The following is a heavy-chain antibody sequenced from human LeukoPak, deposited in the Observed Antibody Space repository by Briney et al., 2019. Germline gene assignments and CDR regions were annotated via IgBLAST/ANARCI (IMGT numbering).Heavy chain of an antibody. D-gene: IGHD6-19*01. J-gene: IGHJ4*02. CDR2: ISYDGSNK. CDR1: GFTFSSYA. Sequence: QTGGSLRLSCAASGFTFSSYAMHWVRQAPGKGLEWVAVISYDGSNKYYADSVKGRFTISRDNSKNTLYLQMNSLRAEDTAVYYCAKPRIAVDEIDYWGQGTLVTVSS. V-gene: IGHV3-30-3*02. CDR3: AKPRIAVDEIDY.